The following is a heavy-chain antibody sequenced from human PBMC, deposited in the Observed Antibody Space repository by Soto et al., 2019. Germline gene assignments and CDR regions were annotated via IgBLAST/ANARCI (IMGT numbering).Heavy chain of an antibody. J-gene: IGHJ4*01. CDR1: GFTFSNAW. CDR3: TTDSYSTIIIVRFDY. CDR2: IKSKTDGGTT. V-gene: IGHV3-15*07. Sequence: GVSLRLSFAASGFTFSNAWINWFRQAPGKGLEWVGRIKSKTDGGTTDYAEPVKGRFAISRDDSNNMVYLQMNSLKIEDTAVYYCTTDSYSTIIIVRFDYWGHGTLVTVSS. D-gene: IGHD3-22*01.